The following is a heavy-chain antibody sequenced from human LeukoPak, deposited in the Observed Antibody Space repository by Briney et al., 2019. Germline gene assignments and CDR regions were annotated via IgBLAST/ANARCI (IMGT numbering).Heavy chain of an antibody. J-gene: IGHJ5*02. CDR3: ARETTVTTYWFDP. V-gene: IGHV1-69*05. CDR1: GGTFSSYA. Sequence: SVKVSCKASGGTFSSYAISWVRQAPGQGLEWMGRIIPIFGTANYAQKFQGRVTITTDESTSTAYIELSSLRSEDTAVYYCARETTVTTYWFDPWGQGTLVTVSS. CDR2: IIPIFGTA. D-gene: IGHD4-17*01.